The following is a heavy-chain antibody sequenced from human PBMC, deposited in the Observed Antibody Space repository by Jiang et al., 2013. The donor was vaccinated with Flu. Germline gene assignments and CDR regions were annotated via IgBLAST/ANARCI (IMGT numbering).Heavy chain of an antibody. CDR3: VGFSNYNSGTFWTD. CDR2: TYYRSQWYN. Sequence: LSLTCAISGDSVSSNNVAWNWIRQSPSRGLEWLGRTYYRSQWYNDYAASVKSRITIKPDTSTNQFTLQLNSVTPEDTAVYYCVGFSNYNSGTFWTDWGQGTHVTVSS. V-gene: IGHV6-1*01. CDR1: GDSVSSNNVA. J-gene: IGHJ4*02. D-gene: IGHD3-10*01.